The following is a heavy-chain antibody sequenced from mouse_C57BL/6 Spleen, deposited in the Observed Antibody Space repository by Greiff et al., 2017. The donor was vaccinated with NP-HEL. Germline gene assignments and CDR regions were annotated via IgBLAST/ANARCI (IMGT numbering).Heavy chain of an antibody. CDR1: GYTFTSYW. Sequence: QVQLQQSGAELVKPGASVKMSCKASGYTFTSYWITWVKQRPGQGLEWIGDIYPGSGSTNYNEKFKSKATLTVDTSSSTAYMQLSSLTSEDSAVYYCAREGVYGSSFFAYWGQGTLVTVSA. D-gene: IGHD1-1*01. CDR3: AREGVYGSSFFAY. V-gene: IGHV1-55*01. J-gene: IGHJ3*01. CDR2: IYPGSGST.